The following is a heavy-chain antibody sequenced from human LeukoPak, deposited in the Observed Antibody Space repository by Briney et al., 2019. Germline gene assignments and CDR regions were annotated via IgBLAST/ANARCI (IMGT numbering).Heavy chain of an antibody. V-gene: IGHV4-4*07. J-gene: IGHJ4*02. CDR2: IYFSGSS. CDR1: GASTNTHF. CDR3: AREGGDSGSFLPFDY. D-gene: IGHD3-10*01. Sequence: SETLSLTCTVSGASTNTHFWSWIRQPAGKGLEWIGRIYFSGSSNYNPSLKSRVTMSVDTSNNQLSLKPTSVSAADTAVYYCAREGGDSGSFLPFDYWGQGTLVTVSS.